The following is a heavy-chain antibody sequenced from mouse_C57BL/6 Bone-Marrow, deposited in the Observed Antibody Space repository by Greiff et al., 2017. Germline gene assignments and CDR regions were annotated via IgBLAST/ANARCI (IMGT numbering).Heavy chain of an antibody. D-gene: IGHD2-4*01. CDR3: ARWFDYDYTWFAY. J-gene: IGHJ3*01. CDR1: GYTFTSYW. CDR2: IDPSDSYT. V-gene: IGHV1-59*01. Sequence: VQLQQPGAELVRPGTSVKLSCKASGYTFTSYWMHWVQQRPGQGLEWIGMIDPSDSYTNYNQKFKGKATLTVDTSSSTADMQLSSLTSEDTAVYDCARWFDYDYTWFAYWGQGTLVTVSA.